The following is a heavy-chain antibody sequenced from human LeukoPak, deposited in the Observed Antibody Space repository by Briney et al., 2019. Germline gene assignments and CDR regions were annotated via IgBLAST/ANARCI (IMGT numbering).Heavy chain of an antibody. J-gene: IGHJ5*02. Sequence: GGSLRLSCAASGFTFSNYAMHWVRQAPGKGLEFISSISSNGLSTYHGISVRGRFTISRDNSKNTVYLQMDSLTGDDMAIYYCVRTQQWLATGGWYWFDPWGQGTLVTVSS. CDR3: VRTQQWLATGGWYWFDP. CDR1: GFTFSNYA. D-gene: IGHD6-19*01. CDR2: ISSNGLST. V-gene: IGHV3-64*01.